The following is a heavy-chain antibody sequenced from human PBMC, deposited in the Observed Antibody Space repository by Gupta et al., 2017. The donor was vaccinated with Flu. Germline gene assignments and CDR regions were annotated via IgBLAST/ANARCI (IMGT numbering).Heavy chain of an antibody. Sequence: SYGMHWVRQAPGKGLEWVAVIWYDGSNKYYADSVKGRFTISRDNSKNTLYLQINSLRVEDTAVYYCARWNLDYWGQGTLVTVSS. CDR1: SYG. V-gene: IGHV3-33*01. CDR3: ARWNLDY. J-gene: IGHJ4*02. CDR2: IWYDGSNK. D-gene: IGHD1-1*01.